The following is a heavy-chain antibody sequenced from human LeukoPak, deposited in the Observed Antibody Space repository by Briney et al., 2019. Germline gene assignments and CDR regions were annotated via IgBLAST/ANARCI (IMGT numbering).Heavy chain of an antibody. J-gene: IGHJ4*02. CDR2: IKEDGSEK. CDR1: GFTFSSYW. D-gene: IGHD2-2*01. V-gene: IGHV3-7*01. CDR3: ARISSASIGY. Sequence: GGSLRLSCAASGFTFSSYWMSWVRQGPGKGLGWVANIKEDGSEKHYVDSVKGRFTISRDNTKNSLYLQLNSLRAEDTAVYYCARISSASIGYWGQGVLVTVSS.